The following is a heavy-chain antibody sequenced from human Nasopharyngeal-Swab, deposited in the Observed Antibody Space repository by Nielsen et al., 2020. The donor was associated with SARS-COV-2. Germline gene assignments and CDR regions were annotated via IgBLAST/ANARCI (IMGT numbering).Heavy chain of an antibody. V-gene: IGHV3-7*01. CDR2: INQDGGGR. CDR3: ARDGSSSSWYETGAFDI. Sequence: GESLKISCVASGFTFSTYWMTWVRQAPGKGLEWVANINQDGGGRNYEDSVKGRFTISRDNAKNSLYLQMNSLRAEDTAVYYCARDGSSSSWYETGAFDIWGQGTMVTVSS. CDR1: GFTFSTYW. J-gene: IGHJ3*02. D-gene: IGHD6-13*01.